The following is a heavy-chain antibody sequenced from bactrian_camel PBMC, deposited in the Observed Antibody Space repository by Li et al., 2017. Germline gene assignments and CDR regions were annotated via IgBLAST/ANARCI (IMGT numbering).Heavy chain of an antibody. V-gene: IGHV3S53*01. Sequence: HVQLVESGGGSVQAGESLKLSCAASGGTTSGLTIREVCTGWFRQAPGKEREGVAAIYTGGTTHYADSVKDRFTISQDHPKNTVYLQMNSLKIEDTAMYYCAADFTLARVLDGCPVLTKGGFAVWGQGTQVTVS. CDR1: GGTTSGLTIREVC. CDR2: IYTGGTT. D-gene: IGHD3*01. CDR3: AADFTLARVLDGCPVLTKGGFAV. J-gene: IGHJ4*01.